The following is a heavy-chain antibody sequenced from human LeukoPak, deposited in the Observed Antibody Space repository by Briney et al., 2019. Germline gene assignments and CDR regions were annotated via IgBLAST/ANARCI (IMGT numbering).Heavy chain of an antibody. Sequence: GGSLRLSCAASGFTFSSYWMSWVRQAPGKGLEWVSFIYSGGNTHYSDSVKGRFTISRDNSKNTLYLQMNSLRADDTAVYYCARRAGEYSHPYDYWGQGTLVTVSS. D-gene: IGHD4-17*01. CDR3: ARRAGEYSHPYDY. V-gene: IGHV3-53*01. CDR1: GFTFSSYW. CDR2: IYSGGNT. J-gene: IGHJ4*02.